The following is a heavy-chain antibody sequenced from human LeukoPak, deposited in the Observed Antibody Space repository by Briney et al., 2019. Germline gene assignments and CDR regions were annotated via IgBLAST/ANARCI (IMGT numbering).Heavy chain of an antibody. CDR2: IIPIFVIA. J-gene: IGHJ4*02. CDR1: GGTFISYA. Sequence: SVKVSCKASGGTFISYAISWVRQAPGQGLEWMGGIIPIFVIANYAQKFQGRVTITADKSTSTAYMELSSLRSEDTAVYYCASYYYDSSGYYYPLDYWGQGTLVTVSS. V-gene: IGHV1-69*17. D-gene: IGHD3-22*01. CDR3: ASYYYDSSGYYYPLDY.